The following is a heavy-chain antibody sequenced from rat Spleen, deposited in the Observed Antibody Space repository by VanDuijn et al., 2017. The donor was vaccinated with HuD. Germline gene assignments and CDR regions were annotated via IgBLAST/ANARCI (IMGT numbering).Heavy chain of an antibody. D-gene: IGHD1-11*01. CDR3: AKDIYGGYSEPLFDY. CDR1: GFTFSDYN. Sequence: EVQLVESGGGLVQPGRSLKLSCAASGFTFSDYNMAWVRQAPKKGLEWVATIISDVTNTYYRDSVKGRFTISRDNAKNTLYLQMDSLRSEDTATYYCAKDIYGGYSEPLFDYWGQGVMVTVSS. V-gene: IGHV5S10*01. CDR2: IISDVTNT. J-gene: IGHJ2*01.